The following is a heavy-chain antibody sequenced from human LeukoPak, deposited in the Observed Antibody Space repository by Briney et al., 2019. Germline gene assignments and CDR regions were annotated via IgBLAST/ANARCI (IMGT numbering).Heavy chain of an antibody. Sequence: ASVTVSCKASGYTFTGYYMHWVRQAPGQGLEWMGWINPTNDVTNYALKFQGRVTMTRDTSISTAYMELSGLRSDDTAVYYCARSDGAYYFDYWGQGTLVTASS. V-gene: IGHV1-2*02. CDR2: INPTNDVT. J-gene: IGHJ4*02. D-gene: IGHD2-21*01. CDR1: GYTFTGYY. CDR3: ARSDGAYYFDY.